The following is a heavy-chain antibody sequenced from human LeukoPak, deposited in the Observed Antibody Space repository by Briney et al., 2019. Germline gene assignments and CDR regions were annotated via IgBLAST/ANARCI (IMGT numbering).Heavy chain of an antibody. D-gene: IGHD2-15*01. CDR2: ISAYNGNT. CDR3: ARHCSGGSCYSVSGSVPDY. Sequence: VASVKVSCKASGYTFTSYGISWVRQAPGQGLEWMGWISAYNGNTNYAQKLQGRVTMTTDTSTSTAYMELRSLRSEDTAVYYCARHCSGGSCYSVSGSVPDYWGQGTLVTVSS. V-gene: IGHV1-18*01. J-gene: IGHJ4*02. CDR1: GYTFTSYG.